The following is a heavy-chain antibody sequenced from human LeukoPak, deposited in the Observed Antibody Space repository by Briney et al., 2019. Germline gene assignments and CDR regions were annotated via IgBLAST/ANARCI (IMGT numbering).Heavy chain of an antibody. J-gene: IGHJ4*02. CDR1: GGSISSHY. CDR3: ARDGSYCNGDSCFPLDY. Sequence: SETLSLTCTVSGGSISSHYWSWIRRPPGEGLEWIGYIDYSGSTNYNPSLKSRVTISVDTSKNQFSLKLTSVTAADTAVYYCARDGSYCNGDSCFPLDYWGQGTLVTVSS. CDR2: IDYSGST. D-gene: IGHD2-15*01. V-gene: IGHV4-59*11.